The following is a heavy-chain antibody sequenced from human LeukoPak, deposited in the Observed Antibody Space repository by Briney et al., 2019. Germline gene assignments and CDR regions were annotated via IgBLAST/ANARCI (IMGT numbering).Heavy chain of an antibody. J-gene: IGHJ5*02. CDR3: ARASGITGTKGPFDP. Sequence: SETLSLTCTVSGGSISSGDYYWSWIRQPPGKGLEWIGYIYYSGSTYYNPSLKSRVTISVDTCKNQFSLKLSSVTAADTAVYYCARASGITGTKGPFDPWGQGTLVTVSS. D-gene: IGHD1-7*01. V-gene: IGHV4-30-4*08. CDR1: GGSISSGDYY. CDR2: IYYSGST.